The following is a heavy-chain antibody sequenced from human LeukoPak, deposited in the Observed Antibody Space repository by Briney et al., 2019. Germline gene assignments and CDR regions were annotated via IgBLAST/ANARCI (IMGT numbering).Heavy chain of an antibody. Sequence: GGSLRLSCAASGFIFSNFAMHWVRHAPGKGLDWVAGISYDGSKEYYADSVKGRFTISRDDSKNTLHLQMNSLRPEDTAVFYCAALSTVWYYWGQGTLVTVSS. CDR2: ISYDGSKE. CDR3: AALSTVWYY. V-gene: IGHV3-30*04. CDR1: GFIFSNFA. D-gene: IGHD6-19*01. J-gene: IGHJ4*02.